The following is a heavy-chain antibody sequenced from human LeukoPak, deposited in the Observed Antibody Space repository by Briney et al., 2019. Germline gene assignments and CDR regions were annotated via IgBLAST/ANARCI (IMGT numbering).Heavy chain of an antibody. J-gene: IGHJ5*02. CDR1: GGSISSSSYY. Sequence: PSETLSLTCTVSGGSISSSSYYWGWIRQPPGKGLEWIGSIYYSGSTYYNPSLKSRVTISVDTSKNQFSLKLSSVTAADTAVYYCARGGGIAVTTTIWAWGQGTLVTVSS. CDR2: IYYSGST. CDR3: ARGGGIAVTTTIWA. D-gene: IGHD6-19*01. V-gene: IGHV4-39*07.